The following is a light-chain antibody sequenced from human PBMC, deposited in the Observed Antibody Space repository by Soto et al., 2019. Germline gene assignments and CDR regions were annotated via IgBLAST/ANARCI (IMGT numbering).Light chain of an antibody. CDR3: CSYAGSYTHYV. V-gene: IGLV2-11*01. CDR1: SGDVGGYNY. J-gene: IGLJ1*01. CDR2: DVS. Sequence: QSALTQPRSVSGSPGQSVTISCTGTSGDVGGYNYVSWYQEHPGKAPKLMIYDVSKRPSGVPDRFSGSKSGNTASLTISGLQAEDGADYYCCSYAGSYTHYVFGTGTKLNVL.